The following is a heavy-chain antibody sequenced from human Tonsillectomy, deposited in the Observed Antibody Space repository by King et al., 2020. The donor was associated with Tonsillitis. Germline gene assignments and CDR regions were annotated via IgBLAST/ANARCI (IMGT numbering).Heavy chain of an antibody. D-gene: IGHD3/OR15-3a*01. CDR2: ISYDGSNK. Sequence: VQLVESGGGVVQPGRSLRLSCAASGFTFSSYAMHWVRQAPGKGLEWVAVISYDGSNKYYADSVKGRFTISRDNSKNTLYLQINSLRAEDTAVYYCARDSTESGLHFDYWGQGTLVTVSS. CDR1: GFTFSSYA. CDR3: ARDSTESGLHFDY. V-gene: IGHV3-30-3*01. J-gene: IGHJ4*02.